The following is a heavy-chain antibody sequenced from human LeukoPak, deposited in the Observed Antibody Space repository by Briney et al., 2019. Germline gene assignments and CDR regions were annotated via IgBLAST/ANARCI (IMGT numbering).Heavy chain of an antibody. CDR3: ARVRIITFGGVIVPFDY. CDR1: GYTFTSYG. V-gene: IGHV1-18*01. Sequence: ASVKVSCKASGYTFTSYGISWVRQAPGQGLEWMGWISAYNGNTNYAQKLQGRVAMTTDTSTSTAYMELRSLRSDDTAVYYCARVRIITFGGVIVPFDYWGQGTLVTVSS. J-gene: IGHJ4*02. CDR2: ISAYNGNT. D-gene: IGHD3-16*02.